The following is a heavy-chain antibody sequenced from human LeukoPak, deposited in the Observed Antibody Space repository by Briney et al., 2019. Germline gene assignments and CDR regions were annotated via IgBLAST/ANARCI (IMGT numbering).Heavy chain of an antibody. V-gene: IGHV4-34*01. CDR1: GGSFSGYY. D-gene: IGHD2-2*01. CDR2: INHSGTT. CDR3: ARGSLVVPAAKDWFDP. J-gene: IGHJ5*02. Sequence: SETLSLTCAVHGGSFSGYYWTWIRQPPGRGLEWIGEINHSGTTNYNPSLKSRVIISVDTSKNQFSLKLSSVTAADTAVYYCARGSLVVPAAKDWFDPWGQGTLVTVSS.